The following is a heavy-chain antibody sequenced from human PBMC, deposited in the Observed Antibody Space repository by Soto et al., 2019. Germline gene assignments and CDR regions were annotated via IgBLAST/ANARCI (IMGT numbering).Heavy chain of an antibody. Sequence: SVKVSCKASGGTLSSYAISWVRQAPGQGLEWMGGIIPIFGTANYAQKFQGRVTITADESTSTAYMELSSLRSEDTAVYYCARDAPITIFGVVITYDAFDIWGQGTMVTVSS. D-gene: IGHD3-3*01. CDR3: ARDAPITIFGVVITYDAFDI. V-gene: IGHV1-69*13. CDR2: IIPIFGTA. CDR1: GGTLSSYA. J-gene: IGHJ3*02.